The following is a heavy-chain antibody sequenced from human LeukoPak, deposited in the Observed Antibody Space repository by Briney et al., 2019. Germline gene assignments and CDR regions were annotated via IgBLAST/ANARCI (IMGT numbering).Heavy chain of an antibody. CDR1: GGTFSNYT. J-gene: IGHJ3*02. CDR3: ATYASMVRGVIFAFDI. Sequence: ASVKVSCKTSGGTFSNYTISWVRQAPGKGLEWMGGFDPEDGETIYAQKFQGRVTMTEDTSTDTAYMELSSLRSEDTAVYYCATYASMVRGVIFAFDIWGQGTMVTVSS. D-gene: IGHD3-10*01. CDR2: FDPEDGET. V-gene: IGHV1-24*01.